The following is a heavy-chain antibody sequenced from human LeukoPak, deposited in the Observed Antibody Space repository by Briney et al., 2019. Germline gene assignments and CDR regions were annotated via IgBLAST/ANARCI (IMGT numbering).Heavy chain of an antibody. J-gene: IGHJ4*02. V-gene: IGHV3-72*01. CDR1: GFIFSDHY. Sequence: PGGSLRLSCAASGFIFSDHYMDWARQAPGKGLEWVGRARNRVNNYIIEYAASVKGRFTISRDDSKNLLYLQMNGLKTEDTAVYYCARVPIGYYLFDHWGLGTLVTVSS. CDR2: ARNRVNNYII. CDR3: ARVPIGYYLFDH. D-gene: IGHD3-22*01.